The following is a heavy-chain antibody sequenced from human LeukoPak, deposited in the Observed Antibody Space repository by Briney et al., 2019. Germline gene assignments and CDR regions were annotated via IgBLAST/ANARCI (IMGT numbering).Heavy chain of an antibody. CDR2: ISGSGGTT. Sequence: GASLRLFCAASGFTFNTYAMSWVRQAPGKGLEWVSVISGSGGTTYYADSVKGRFTISRDSSKNTLYLQMNSLRADDTAVYYCAKANWGGDYYFYYGLDVWGQGTTVTVSS. CDR1: GFTFNTYA. V-gene: IGHV3-23*01. CDR3: AKANWGGDYYFYYGLDV. D-gene: IGHD7-27*01. J-gene: IGHJ6*02.